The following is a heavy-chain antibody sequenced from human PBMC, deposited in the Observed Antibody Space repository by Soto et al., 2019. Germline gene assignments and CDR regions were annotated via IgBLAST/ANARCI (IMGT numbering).Heavy chain of an antibody. CDR2: IYYSGST. Sequence: ETLSLTCTVSGGSISSYYWSWIRQPPGKGLEWIGYIYYSGSTNYNPSLKSRVTISVDTSKNQFSLKLSSVTAADTAVYYCARGGSPWFDPWGQGTLVTVSS. V-gene: IGHV4-59*01. J-gene: IGHJ5*02. CDR3: ARGGSPWFDP. CDR1: GGSISSYY.